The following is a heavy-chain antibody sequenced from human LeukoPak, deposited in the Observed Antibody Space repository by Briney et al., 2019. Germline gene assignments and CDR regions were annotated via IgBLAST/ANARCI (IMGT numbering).Heavy chain of an antibody. CDR1: GFTFRNYG. V-gene: IGHV3-23*01. Sequence: GGSLRLSCETSGFTFRNYGMSWVRQAPGKGLEWVSSTSGDGGETFYAESVKGRFTIPRDNSKNTLYLQMNSLRAEDTAIYYCAKKAVSSSWTYFDYWGQGALVTVSS. CDR2: TSGDGGET. D-gene: IGHD6-13*01. CDR3: AKKAVSSSWTYFDY. J-gene: IGHJ4*02.